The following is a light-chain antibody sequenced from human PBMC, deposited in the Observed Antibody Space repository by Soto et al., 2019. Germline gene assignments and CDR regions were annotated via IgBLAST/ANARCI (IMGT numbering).Light chain of an antibody. V-gene: IGKV3-15*01. Sequence: EIVMTQSPATLSVSPGERPTLSCRASQSVSSNLAWYQQKPGQAPRLLIYGASTRATGIPARFSGSGSGTEFTLIISSLQSEDFAVYYCQQYKRWPLTFGGGTKVEIK. J-gene: IGKJ4*01. CDR2: GAS. CDR3: QQYKRWPLT. CDR1: QSVSSN.